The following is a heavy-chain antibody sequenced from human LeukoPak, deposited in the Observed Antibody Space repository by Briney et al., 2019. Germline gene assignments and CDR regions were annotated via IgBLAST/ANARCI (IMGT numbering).Heavy chain of an antibody. J-gene: IGHJ4*02. Sequence: ASVKVSCKASGYTFTGYYMHWVRQAPGQGLEWMGWINPNSGGTNYAQKFQGRVTMTRDTSISTAYMELSRLRSDDTAVYYCERASGGSSWYRGWGQGTLVTVSS. V-gene: IGHV1-2*02. CDR3: ERASGGSSWYRG. CDR2: INPNSGGT. D-gene: IGHD6-13*01. CDR1: GYTFTGYY.